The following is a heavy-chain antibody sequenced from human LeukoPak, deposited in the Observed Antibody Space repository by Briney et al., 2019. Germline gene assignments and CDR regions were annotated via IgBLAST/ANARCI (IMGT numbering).Heavy chain of an antibody. J-gene: IGHJ4*02. CDR3: ARGGDGYNFR. V-gene: IGHV4-59*12. Sequence: SETLSLTCTVSGVSISTYYWNWIRQPPGKGLEWIGYIYHIGSTNYNPSLQSRVTISVDRSKNQFSLKLSSVTAADTAVYYCARGGDGYNFRWGQGTLVTVSS. D-gene: IGHD5-24*01. CDR1: GVSISTYY. CDR2: IYHIGST.